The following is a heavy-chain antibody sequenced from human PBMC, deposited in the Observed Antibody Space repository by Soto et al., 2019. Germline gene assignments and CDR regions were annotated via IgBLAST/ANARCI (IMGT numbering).Heavy chain of an antibody. Sequence: SVKVSCKASRFTFTSSAVQWVRQARGQRLEWIGWIVVGSGNTNYAQKFQERVTITRDMSTSTAYMELSSLRSEDTAVYYCAALYDSSGLPIDYWGQGTLVTVSS. CDR1: RFTFTSSA. CDR3: AALYDSSGLPIDY. V-gene: IGHV1-58*01. J-gene: IGHJ4*02. D-gene: IGHD3-22*01. CDR2: IVVGSGNT.